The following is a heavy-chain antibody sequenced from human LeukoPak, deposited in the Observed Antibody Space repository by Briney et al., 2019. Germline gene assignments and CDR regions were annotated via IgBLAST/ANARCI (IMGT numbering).Heavy chain of an antibody. J-gene: IGHJ4*02. V-gene: IGHV4-59*08. D-gene: IGHD3-10*01. Sequence: KPSETLSLTCAVSGGSISPYHWTWIRQPPGKGLEWIWYISYSGSTNYNPSLKRRVTISIDTSKSQFSLKLSSVTAADTAVYYCARHLDYYGSGSYEYWGQGTLVTVYS. CDR3: ARHLDYYGSGSYEY. CDR2: ISYSGST. CDR1: GGSISPYH.